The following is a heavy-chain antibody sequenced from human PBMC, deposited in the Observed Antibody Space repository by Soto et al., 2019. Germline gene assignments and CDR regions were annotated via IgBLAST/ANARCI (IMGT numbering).Heavy chain of an antibody. J-gene: IGHJ4*02. CDR2: IYPGDSDT. CDR3: ARMDQYDSSGYSPGNFDY. V-gene: IGHV5-51*01. Sequence: PGESLKISCKGSGYSFTSYLIGWVRQLPGKGLEWMGIIYPGDSDTNYSPSFQGHVTISADKSISTAYLQWSSLKASDTAMYYCARMDQYDSSGYSPGNFDYWGQGTLVTVSS. CDR1: GYSFTSYL. D-gene: IGHD3-22*01.